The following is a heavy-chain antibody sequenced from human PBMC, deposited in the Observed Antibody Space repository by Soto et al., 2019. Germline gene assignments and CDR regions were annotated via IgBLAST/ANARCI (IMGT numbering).Heavy chain of an antibody. Sequence: ENLSLTCSVSGDSVSSGDYYWSWIRQPPGKGLEWIGHVYFSGSTNYIPSLKSRLTMSVDTAKNQFSLKLNSVTAADTAVYYCAIFPLDTYIIYLPAPSGRRTQVTASA. CDR3: AIFPLDTYIIYLPAP. J-gene: IGHJ5*02. CDR2: VYFSGST. CDR1: GDSVSSGDYY. V-gene: IGHV4-61*08. D-gene: IGHD2-2*02.